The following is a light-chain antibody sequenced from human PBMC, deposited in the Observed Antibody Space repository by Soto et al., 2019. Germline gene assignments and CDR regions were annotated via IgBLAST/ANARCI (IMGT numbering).Light chain of an antibody. Sequence: VLTQSSSASASLGSSVKLTCTLSSGHSSYIIAWHQQQPGKAPRYLMKLEGSGSYNKGSGVPDRFSGSSSGADRYLTISNLQSEDEADYYCETWDSNSRVFGGGTKVTVL. CDR2: LEGSGSY. V-gene: IGLV4-60*03. J-gene: IGLJ3*02. CDR3: ETWDSNSRV. CDR1: SGHSSYI.